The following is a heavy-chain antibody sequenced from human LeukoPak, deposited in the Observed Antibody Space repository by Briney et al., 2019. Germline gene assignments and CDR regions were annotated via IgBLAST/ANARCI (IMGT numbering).Heavy chain of an antibody. CDR2: IYYSGST. D-gene: IGHD4-17*01. V-gene: IGHV4-59*01. CDR3: ARSYGELHSHWYFDL. Sequence: SETLSLTCTVSGGSISSYYWSWIRQPPGKGLEWIGYIYYSGSTNHNPSLKSRVTISVDTSKNQFSLKLSSVTAADTAVYYCARSYGELHSHWYFDLWGRGTLVTVSS. J-gene: IGHJ2*01. CDR1: GGSISSYY.